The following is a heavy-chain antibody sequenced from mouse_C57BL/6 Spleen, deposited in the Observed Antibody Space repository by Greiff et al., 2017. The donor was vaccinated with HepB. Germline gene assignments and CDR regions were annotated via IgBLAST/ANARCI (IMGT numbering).Heavy chain of an antibody. J-gene: IGHJ1*03. CDR3: ARYPLVSRAFDV. CDR2: IDPSDSYT. Sequence: QVQLQQPGAELVKPGASVKLSCKASGYTFTSYWMQWVKQRPGQGLEWIGEIDPSDSYTNYNQKFKGKATLTVDTSSSTAYMQLSSLTSEDSAVYYCARYPLVSRAFDVWGTGTTVTVSS. CDR1: GYTFTSYW. V-gene: IGHV1-50*01. D-gene: IGHD2-2*01.